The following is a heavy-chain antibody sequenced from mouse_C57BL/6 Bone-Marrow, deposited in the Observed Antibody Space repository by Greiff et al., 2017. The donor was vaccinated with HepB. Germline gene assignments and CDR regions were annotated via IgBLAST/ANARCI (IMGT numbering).Heavy chain of an antibody. CDR3: ARSNYYGSSYVDY. CDR2: IYPGDGDT. V-gene: IGHV1-82*01. D-gene: IGHD1-1*01. CDR1: GYAFSSSW. J-gene: IGHJ2*01. Sequence: VQRVESGPELVKPGASVKISCKASGYAFSSSWMNWVKQRPGKGLEWIGRIYPGDGDTNYNGKFKGKATLTADKSSSTAYMQLSSLTSEDSAVYFCARSNYYGSSYVDYWGQGTTLTVSS.